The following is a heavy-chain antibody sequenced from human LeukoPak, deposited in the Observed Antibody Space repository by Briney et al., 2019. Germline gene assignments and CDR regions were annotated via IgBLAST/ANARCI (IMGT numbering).Heavy chain of an antibody. D-gene: IGHD6-13*01. V-gene: IGHV3-23*01. CDR2: ISGSGGST. Sequence: GGSLRLSCTASGFTFSSYAMSWVRQAPGKGLEWVSAISGSGGSTYYADSVKGRFTISRDNSKNTLYLQMNSLRAEDTAVYYCAKGWQQLSSYPFDYWGQGTLVTVSS. CDR3: AKGWQQLSSYPFDY. CDR1: GFTFSSYA. J-gene: IGHJ4*02.